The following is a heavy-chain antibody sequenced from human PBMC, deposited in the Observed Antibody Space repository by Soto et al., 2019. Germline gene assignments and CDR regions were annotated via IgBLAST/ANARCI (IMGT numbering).Heavy chain of an antibody. CDR1: GFTVSSNY. Sequence: EVQLVESGGGLVQPGGSLRLSCVASGFTVSSNYMSWVRQAPGKGLEWVSVIYSAGNTYYADSVKGRFSISRDNSKNTLFLQMNSLRAEDTAVYYCARDPGDLEGEGWSQGTLVTVSS. V-gene: IGHV3-66*01. J-gene: IGHJ4*02. D-gene: IGHD1-26*01. CDR2: IYSAGNT. CDR3: ARDPGDLEGEG.